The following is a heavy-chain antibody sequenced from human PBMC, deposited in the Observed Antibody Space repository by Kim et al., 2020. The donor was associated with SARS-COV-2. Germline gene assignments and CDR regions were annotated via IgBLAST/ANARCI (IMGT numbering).Heavy chain of an antibody. CDR3: ARDASLRLAADGPPFDY. D-gene: IGHD2-15*01. Sequence: GGSLRLSCVASEFSFTSDWMAWVRQAPGKGLEWVANIKHDGREKKYADSVKGRFTVSRDNAQKSVYLQMNSLRAEDTAVYYCARDASLRLAADGPPFDYWGQGALVTVSS. CDR2: IKHDGREK. J-gene: IGHJ4*02. CDR1: EFSFTSDW. V-gene: IGHV3-7*01.